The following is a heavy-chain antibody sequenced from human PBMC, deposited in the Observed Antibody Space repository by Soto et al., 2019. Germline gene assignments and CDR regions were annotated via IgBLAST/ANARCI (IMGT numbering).Heavy chain of an antibody. J-gene: IGHJ4*02. CDR1: GFTFSSYA. CDR2: ISYDGSNK. CDR3: SSGYLGLPLDY. Sequence: QVQLVESGGGVVQPGRSLRLSCAASGFTFSSYAMHWVRQAPGKGLEWVAVISYDGSNKYYADSVKGRFTISRDNSKNKLSLQRNNLRAEDTDVYACSSGYLGLPLDYWGQGTLVTVSS. D-gene: IGHD2-21*02. V-gene: IGHV3-30-3*01.